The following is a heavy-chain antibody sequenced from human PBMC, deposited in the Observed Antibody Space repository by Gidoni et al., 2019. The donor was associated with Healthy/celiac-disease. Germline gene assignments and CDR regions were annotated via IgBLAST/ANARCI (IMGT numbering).Heavy chain of an antibody. J-gene: IGHJ4*02. CDR2: MNPNSGNT. Sequence: QVQLVQSGAEVTKPGASVKVSCKASGYTFTSYDIKWVRQATGQGLEWMGWMNPNSGNTGYAQKFKGRVTMTRNTSISTAYMELSSLRSEETAVYYCAREQYYYDSSGDYWGQGTLVTVSS. D-gene: IGHD3-22*01. V-gene: IGHV1-8*01. CDR1: GYTFTSYD. CDR3: AREQYYYDSSGDY.